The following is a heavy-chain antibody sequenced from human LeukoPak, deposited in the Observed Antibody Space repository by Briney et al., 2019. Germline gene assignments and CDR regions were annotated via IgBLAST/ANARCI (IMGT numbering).Heavy chain of an antibody. CDR1: GGSISSYY. V-gene: IGHV4-59*08. Sequence: SETLSLPCTVSGGSISSYYWSWIRQPPGKGLEWIGYIYYSGSTNYNPSLKSRVTISVDTSKNQFSLKLSSVTAADTAVYYCARQGSGYSPLDYWGQGTLVTVSS. J-gene: IGHJ4*02. D-gene: IGHD5-18*01. CDR2: IYYSGST. CDR3: ARQGSGYSPLDY.